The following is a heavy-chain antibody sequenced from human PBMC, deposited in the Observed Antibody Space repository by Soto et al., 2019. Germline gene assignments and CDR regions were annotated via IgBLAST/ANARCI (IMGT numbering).Heavy chain of an antibody. V-gene: IGHV1-18*01. CDR2: ISAYNGNT. Sequence: ASVKVSCKASGYTFTSYGISWVRQAPGQGLEWMGWISAYNGNTKYSQKFQGRVTITRDTSASTAYMELSSLRSEDTAVYYCARGSSQWLVLWFDPWGQGTLVTVSS. CDR3: ARGSSQWLVLWFDP. CDR1: GYTFTSYG. D-gene: IGHD6-19*01. J-gene: IGHJ5*02.